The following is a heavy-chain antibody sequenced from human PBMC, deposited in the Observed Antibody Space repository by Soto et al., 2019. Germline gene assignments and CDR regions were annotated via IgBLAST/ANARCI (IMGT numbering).Heavy chain of an antibody. J-gene: IGHJ4*02. D-gene: IGHD6-19*01. CDR2: INTLSSAI. Sequence: LRLSCAGSGFTFSDYYMTWIRQAPGKGLEWVSYINTLSSAIYYADSVKGRFTISRDNAKNSLYLQMNSLRAEDTAVYYCARRLQWQLRPLDSWGRGTLVTVS. CDR3: ARRLQWQLRPLDS. V-gene: IGHV3-11*01. CDR1: GFTFSDYY.